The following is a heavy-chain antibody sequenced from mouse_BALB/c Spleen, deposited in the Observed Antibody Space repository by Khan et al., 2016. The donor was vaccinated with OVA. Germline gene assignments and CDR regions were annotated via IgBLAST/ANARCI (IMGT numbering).Heavy chain of an antibody. V-gene: IGHV5-6*01. CDR1: GFTFSTYG. Sequence: EVELVESGGDLVEPGGSLKLSCVASGFTFSTYGMSWVRQTPDKRLEWVATISTGGHYTYYPDSVRGRFTISRDNAKNTLYLQMTSLMSEDTAMFYCARLAYYYDSEGFAYWGQGTLVTVSA. J-gene: IGHJ3*01. CDR2: ISTGGHYT. D-gene: IGHD1-1*01. CDR3: ARLAYYYDSEGFAY.